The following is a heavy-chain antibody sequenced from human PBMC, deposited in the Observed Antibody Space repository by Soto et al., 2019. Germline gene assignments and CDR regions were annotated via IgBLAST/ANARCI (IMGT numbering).Heavy chain of an antibody. V-gene: IGHV1-18*01. D-gene: IGHD1-26*01. CDR2: ISTYNGKT. CDR3: ARLLTEGATYREDAFDM. CDR1: GYSSTRHG. Sequence: QLQLVQSGGEVKTPGASVKVSCTTSGYSSTRHGISWVRQAPGHGLEWMGWISTYNGKTDYAQKFQGRVTMTADTRTSTVYMEVRSLRSDDTAVYYCARLLTEGATYREDAFDMWGQGTKVTVSS. J-gene: IGHJ3*02.